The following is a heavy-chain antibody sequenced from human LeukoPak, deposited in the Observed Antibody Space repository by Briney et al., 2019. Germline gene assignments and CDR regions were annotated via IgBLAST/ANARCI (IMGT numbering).Heavy chain of an antibody. J-gene: IGHJ4*02. CDR3: ARWRHSSFDY. V-gene: IGHV4-34*01. CDR1: GGSFSGYY. Sequence: SETLSLTCAVYGGSFSGYYWSWIRQPPGKGLEWIGEINHSGSTNYNPSLKSRVTISVDTSKNQFSLKLSSVTAADTAVYYCARWRHSSFDYWGQGTLVTVSS. D-gene: IGHD6-19*01. CDR2: INHSGST.